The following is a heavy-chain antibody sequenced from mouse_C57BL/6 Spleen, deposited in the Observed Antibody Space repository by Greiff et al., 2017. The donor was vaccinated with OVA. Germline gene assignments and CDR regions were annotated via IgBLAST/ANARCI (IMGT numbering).Heavy chain of an antibody. Sequence: QVQLKESGAELARPGASVKLSCKASGYTFTSYGISWVKQRTGQGLEWIGEIYPRSGNTYYNEKFKGKATLTADKSSSTAYMELRSLTSEASAVYFCARRGGSSRVVATDWYFDVWGTGTTVTVSS. CDR1: GYTFTSYG. D-gene: IGHD1-1*01. J-gene: IGHJ1*03. CDR2: IYPRSGNT. V-gene: IGHV1-81*01. CDR3: ARRGGSSRVVATDWYFDV.